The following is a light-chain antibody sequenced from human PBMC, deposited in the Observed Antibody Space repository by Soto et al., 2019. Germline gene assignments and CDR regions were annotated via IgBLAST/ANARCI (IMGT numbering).Light chain of an antibody. J-gene: IGKJ2*01. CDR3: QQSYSTPPDT. V-gene: IGKV1-39*01. CDR1: QSIRQY. Sequence: EIQMTQSQSSLSASVGDRGTITCRARQSIRQYVNGYQQKPGQAPNLLIYASSTLQSGVPSRFSGSGSGTDFTLNISSMQPEDFATYYCQQSYSTPPDTFGQGTKLEIK. CDR2: ASS.